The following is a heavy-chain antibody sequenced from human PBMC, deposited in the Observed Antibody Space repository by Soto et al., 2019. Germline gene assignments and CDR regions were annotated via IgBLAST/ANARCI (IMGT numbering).Heavy chain of an antibody. CDR3: ARTPLR. CDR1: GGSISSGGYY. V-gene: IGHV4-31*03. CDR2: IYYSGSTYYT. D-gene: IGHD4-17*01. Sequence: QVQLQESGPGLVKPSQTLSLTCTVSGGSISSGGYYWSWIRQHPGKGMEWIGYIYYSGSTYYTYYTPSRKSRVTISVDSSKNHFSLRLSYVTAAGSAVYYCARTPLRCGQGTLVTISS. J-gene: IGHJ4*02.